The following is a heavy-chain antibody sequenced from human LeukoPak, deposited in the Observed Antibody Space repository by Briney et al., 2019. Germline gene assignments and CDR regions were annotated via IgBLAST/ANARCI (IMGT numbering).Heavy chain of an antibody. Sequence: SETLSLTCTVAGGSILNYYWSWIRQPAGKGLEWIGRMYPSGETNYDPSLRSRVTMSLDTSKNLFYLKLTSMTAADTAVYYCATGTQWTGNNYWRQGTLVTVSS. CDR1: GGSILNYY. J-gene: IGHJ4*02. V-gene: IGHV4-4*07. CDR3: ATGTQWTGNNY. D-gene: IGHD1-7*01. CDR2: MYPSGET.